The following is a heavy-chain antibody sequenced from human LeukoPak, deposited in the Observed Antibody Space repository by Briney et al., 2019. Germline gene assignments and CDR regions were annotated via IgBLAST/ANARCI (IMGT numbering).Heavy chain of an antibody. J-gene: IGHJ4*02. CDR2: ISAYNGNT. D-gene: IGHD3-9*01. Sequence: ASAKDSCKASGGTFSSYAISWVRQALGQGLEWMGWISAYNGNTTYAQKLQGRVTMTTDTSTITAYMQLRSLRSDDTAVYYCARGHDILTGYYTAGDFDYWGQGTLVTVSS. V-gene: IGHV1-18*01. CDR3: ARGHDILTGYYTAGDFDY. CDR1: GGTFSSYA.